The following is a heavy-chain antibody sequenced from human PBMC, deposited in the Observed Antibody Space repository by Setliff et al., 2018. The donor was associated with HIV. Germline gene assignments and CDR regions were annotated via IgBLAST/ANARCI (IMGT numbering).Heavy chain of an antibody. Sequence: GSLRLSCAASGFAFSNYAMSWVRQAPGEGLEWVSAILSTGERTFYADSVKGRFTISRDNSKNTVCLQMNSLRAEDTAEYYCAKELAASGLGYFDSWGRGILVTVSS. V-gene: IGHV3-23*01. CDR2: ILSTGERT. J-gene: IGHJ4*02. D-gene: IGHD3-22*01. CDR3: AKELAASGLGYFDS. CDR1: GFAFSNYA.